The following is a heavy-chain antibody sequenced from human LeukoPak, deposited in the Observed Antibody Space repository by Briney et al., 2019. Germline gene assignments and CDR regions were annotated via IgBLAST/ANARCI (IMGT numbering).Heavy chain of an antibody. CDR1: GGSFSGYY. D-gene: IGHD3-10*01. CDR3: ARGRFAPAPVY. J-gene: IGHJ4*02. Sequence: SETLSLTCAVYGGSFSGYYWSWIRQPPGKGLEWIGEINHSGSTNYNPSLKSRVTISVDTSKNRFSLKLSSVTAADTAVYYCARGRFAPAPVYWGQGTLVTVS. V-gene: IGHV4-34*01. CDR2: INHSGST.